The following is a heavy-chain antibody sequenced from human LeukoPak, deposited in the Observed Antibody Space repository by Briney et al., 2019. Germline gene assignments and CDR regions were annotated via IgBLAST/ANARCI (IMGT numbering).Heavy chain of an antibody. CDR3: ARGRSPYTTSAYYLDY. CDR1: GFTFSSYS. D-gene: IGHD3-22*01. J-gene: IGHJ4*02. V-gene: IGHV3-48*02. CDR2: ISGRTGTM. Sequence: GGSLRLSCAAAGFTFSSYSMNWVRQAPGKGLEWISYISGRTGTMYYADSVQGRFTISRDNAKNSLYLQLNSLRDEDTAVYYCARGRSPYTTSAYYLDYWGQGTLVTVSS.